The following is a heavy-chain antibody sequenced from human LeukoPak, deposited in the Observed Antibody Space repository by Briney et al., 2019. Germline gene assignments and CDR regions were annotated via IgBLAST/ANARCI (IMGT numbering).Heavy chain of an antibody. CDR3: ARVPDYSNYGEWYWFDP. CDR2: INPSGGST. J-gene: IGHJ5*02. D-gene: IGHD4-4*01. Sequence: ASVKVSCKASGYTFTSYYMHWVRQAPGQGLEWMGIINPSGGSTSYAQKFQGRVTMTRDTSTSTVYMGLSSLRSEDTAVYYCARVPDYSNYGEWYWFDPWGQGTLVTVSS. CDR1: GYTFTSYY. V-gene: IGHV1-46*01.